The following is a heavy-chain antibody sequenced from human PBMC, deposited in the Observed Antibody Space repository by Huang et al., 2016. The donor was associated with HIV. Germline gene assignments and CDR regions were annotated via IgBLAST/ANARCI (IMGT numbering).Heavy chain of an antibody. CDR3: ARLPGSITMIRGVITDPY. V-gene: IGHV4-39*01. D-gene: IGHD3-10*01. J-gene: IGHJ4*02. CDR1: GGSIRSDNYY. CDR2: IYYSVST. Sequence: QLQLQESGPGLVKPSETLSLTCTVSGGSIRSDNYYWGWIRQPPGKGLEWIGRIYYSVSTDTHPSLKSRVTITVDTSKNQFSLKMGSVTAADTAVYYCARLPGSITMIRGVITDPYWGQGTLVTVSS.